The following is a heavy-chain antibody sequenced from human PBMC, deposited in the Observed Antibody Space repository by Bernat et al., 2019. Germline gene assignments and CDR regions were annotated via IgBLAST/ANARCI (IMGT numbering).Heavy chain of an antibody. V-gene: IGHV3-53*01. CDR2: IYSGDNT. Sequence: EVQLVESGGGLIQPGGSLRLSCAASGFTVSSNYMGWVRQAPGKGLEWVSVIYSGDNTYYADSVKGRFTISRDNSKNTLSLQMNSLRAEDTAMYYCARVSDGYFDFWGQGTLVTVSS. CDR3: ARVSDGYFDF. J-gene: IGHJ4*02. CDR1: GFTVSSNY.